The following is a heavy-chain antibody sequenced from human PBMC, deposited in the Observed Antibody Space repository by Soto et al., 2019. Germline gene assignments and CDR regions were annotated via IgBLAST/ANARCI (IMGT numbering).Heavy chain of an antibody. D-gene: IGHD6-6*01. J-gene: IGHJ4*02. V-gene: IGHV2-5*01. CDR2: VYWSDDK. CDR1: GFSLSTSGVG. CDR3: AHFRGRSVSSYDRPFNY. Sequence: QITLKEAGPTLVKPTQTLTLTCTFSGFSLSTSGVGVGWIRQPPGKALEWLALVYWSDDKRYSPSLNNRLTITKDTSKNQVVLTMTDTDPADTATYFCAHFRGRSVSSYDRPFNYWGQGTLVTVSS.